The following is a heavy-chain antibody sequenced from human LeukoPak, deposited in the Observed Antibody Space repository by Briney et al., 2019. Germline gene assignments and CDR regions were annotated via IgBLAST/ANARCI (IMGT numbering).Heavy chain of an antibody. CDR2: IYYSGST. CDR3: ARLKCISTTCPSRYVMDV. J-gene: IGHJ6*02. Sequence: SETLSLTCSVSGGSISSYYRSWIRQPPGKGLEYIGYIYYSGSTNYNPSLKSRVTVSVVTSKDQFSLNLTSVTAADTAVYYCARLKCISTTCPSRYVMDVWGQGTTVTVSS. D-gene: IGHD2-2*01. V-gene: IGHV4-59*01. CDR1: GGSISSYY.